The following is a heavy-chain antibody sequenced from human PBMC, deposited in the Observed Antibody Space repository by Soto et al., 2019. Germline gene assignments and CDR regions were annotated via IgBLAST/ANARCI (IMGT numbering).Heavy chain of an antibody. CDR1: GLSSRSHA. CDR3: VKAQGVATIKSNFDY. D-gene: IGHD5-12*01. Sequence: EVQLLESGGGLVRPGGSLTISCVVSGLSSRSHAMYWVRQAPGRGLEGGAGISGGGYTAYYPDSVRGRFIISSDNSKNTVYLQIDNLRVDDTAVYYCVKAQGVATIKSNFDYWGQGTLVTVAS. V-gene: IGHV3-23*01. J-gene: IGHJ4*02. CDR2: ISGGGYTA.